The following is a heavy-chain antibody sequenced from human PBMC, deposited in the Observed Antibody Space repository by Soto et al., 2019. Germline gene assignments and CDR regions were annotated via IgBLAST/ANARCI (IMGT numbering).Heavy chain of an antibody. CDR2: IWYDGSNK. D-gene: IGHD2-21*01. Sequence: LRLSCAASGFTVSNYGMHWVRQAPGKGREWVAVIWYDGSNKYYADSVKGRFTISRDNSKNTVYLQMNSLRAEDTAVYYCARDLHNYFDYWGQGTLVTVSS. J-gene: IGHJ4*02. CDR1: GFTVSNYG. V-gene: IGHV3-33*01. CDR3: ARDLHNYFDY.